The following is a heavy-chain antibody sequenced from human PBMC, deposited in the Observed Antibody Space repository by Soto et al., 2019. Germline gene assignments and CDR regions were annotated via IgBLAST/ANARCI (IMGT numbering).Heavy chain of an antibody. Sequence: QVQLVESGGGVVQPGTSLRVSCVGSGFTFRSYVIHWVRQAPGKGLEWVALTSYDGRDKYYADSVRGRFTISRDNSRNTVDLQMDSLKLEDTALYYCARWGTTGVLDVWGQGTLVSVSS. D-gene: IGHD3-16*01. CDR3: ARWGTTGVLDV. CDR1: GFTFRSYV. CDR2: TSYDGRDK. J-gene: IGHJ1*01. V-gene: IGHV3-30*19.